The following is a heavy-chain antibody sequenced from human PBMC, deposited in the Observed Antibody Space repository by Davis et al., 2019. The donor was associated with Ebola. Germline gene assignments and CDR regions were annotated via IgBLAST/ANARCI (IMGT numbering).Heavy chain of an antibody. Sequence: GESLKISCAASGFTFSSYGMHWVRQAPGKGLEWVAVISYDGSNKYYADSVKGRFTISRDNSKNTLYLQMNSLRAEDTAVYYCARARIFDIWGQGTMVTVSS. V-gene: IGHV3-30*03. D-gene: IGHD2-15*01. CDR2: ISYDGSNK. CDR1: GFTFSSYG. CDR3: ARARIFDI. J-gene: IGHJ3*02.